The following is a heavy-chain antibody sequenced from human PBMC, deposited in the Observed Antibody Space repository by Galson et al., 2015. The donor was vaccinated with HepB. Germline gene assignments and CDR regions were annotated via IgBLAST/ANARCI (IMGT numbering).Heavy chain of an antibody. V-gene: IGHV3-30*04. Sequence: SLRLSCAASGFTFSSYAMHWVRQAPGKGLEWVAVISYDGSNKYYADSVKGRFTISRDNSKNTLYLQMNSLRAEDTAVYYCARDEDIVVVVAANGDAFDIWGQGTMVTVSS. J-gene: IGHJ3*02. CDR3: ARDEDIVVVVAANGDAFDI. CDR2: ISYDGSNK. D-gene: IGHD2-15*01. CDR1: GFTFSSYA.